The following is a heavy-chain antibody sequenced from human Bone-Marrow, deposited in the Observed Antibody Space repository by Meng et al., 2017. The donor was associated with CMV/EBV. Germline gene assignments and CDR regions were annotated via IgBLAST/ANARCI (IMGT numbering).Heavy chain of an antibody. Sequence: SETLSLTCTVSGGSISSSSYYWGWIRQPPGKGLEWIGSIYYSGSTYYNPALKSRVTISVDTSKNQFPLKLSSVTAADTAVYYCARKIEMATISGYFDYWGQGTLVTVSS. CDR3: ARKIEMATISGYFDY. D-gene: IGHD5-24*01. CDR1: GGSISSSSYY. J-gene: IGHJ4*02. V-gene: IGHV4-39*06. CDR2: IYYSGST.